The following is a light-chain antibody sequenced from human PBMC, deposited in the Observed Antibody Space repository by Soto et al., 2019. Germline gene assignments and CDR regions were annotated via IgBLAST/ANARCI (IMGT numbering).Light chain of an antibody. V-gene: IGKV3-20*01. CDR3: QQYGSSGT. J-gene: IGKJ1*01. CDR1: QSVSNN. CDR2: GAS. Sequence: EKVMTQSPATLSVSPGERVTLSCRASQSVSNNLAWYQQKPGQSPRLLIYGASNRATGIPDRFSGSGSGTDFTLTISRLEPEDFAVYYCQQYGSSGTFGQGTKVDIK.